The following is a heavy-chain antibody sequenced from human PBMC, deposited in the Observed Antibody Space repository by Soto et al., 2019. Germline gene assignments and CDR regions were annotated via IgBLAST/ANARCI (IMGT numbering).Heavy chain of an antibody. CDR2: IYYSGST. Sequence: QLQLQESGPGLVKPSETLSLTCTVSGGSISSSSYYWGWIRQPPGKGLEWIGSIYYSGSTYYNPSLMSRVTISVETSKNEFSLKLSSVTAADTAVYYCARSTIAAAGINWFDPWGQGTLVTVSS. D-gene: IGHD6-13*01. V-gene: IGHV4-39*01. J-gene: IGHJ5*02. CDR3: ARSTIAAAGINWFDP. CDR1: GGSISSSSYY.